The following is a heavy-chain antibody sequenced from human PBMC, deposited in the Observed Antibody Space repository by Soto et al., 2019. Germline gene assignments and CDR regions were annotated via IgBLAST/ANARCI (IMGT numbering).Heavy chain of an antibody. CDR1: GFTFDGYA. Sequence: GGSLRLSCAASGFTFDGYAMHWVRQAPGKGLEWVSGISWNSGSIGYADSVKGRFTISRDNAKNSLYLQMNSLRAEDTALYYCAKGNRVIDYYYYGMDVWGQGTTVTVSS. CDR2: ISWNSGSI. CDR3: AKGNRVIDYYYYGMDV. D-gene: IGHD3-10*01. J-gene: IGHJ6*02. V-gene: IGHV3-9*01.